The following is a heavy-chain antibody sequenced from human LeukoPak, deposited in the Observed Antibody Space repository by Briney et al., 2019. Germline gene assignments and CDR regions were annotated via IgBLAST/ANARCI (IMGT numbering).Heavy chain of an antibody. Sequence: PGGSLRLSCAASGFTFSSYAMHWVRQAPGKGLEWVAVISYDGSNKYYADSVKGRFTISRDNSKSTLYLQMNSLRAEDTAVYYCARGPVSYATAAAGYWGQGTLVTVSS. D-gene: IGHD6-13*01. CDR1: GFTFSSYA. J-gene: IGHJ4*02. V-gene: IGHV3-30-3*01. CDR2: ISYDGSNK. CDR3: ARGPVSYATAAAGY.